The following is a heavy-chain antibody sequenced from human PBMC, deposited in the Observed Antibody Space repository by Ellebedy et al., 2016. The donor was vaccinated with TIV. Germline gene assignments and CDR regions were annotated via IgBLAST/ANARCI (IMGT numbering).Heavy chain of an antibody. Sequence: GESLKISCAASGFSFRSYWMTWVRQAPGKGLEWVANIYQDGSAKHYADSVKGRFTISRDNAKNSLHLEMNSLRGEDTAVYYCATDGSYGDYRSPTHAFVMWGQGTLVTVSS. CDR2: IYQDGSAK. V-gene: IGHV3-7*01. D-gene: IGHD4-17*01. J-gene: IGHJ3*02. CDR3: ATDGSYGDYRSPTHAFVM. CDR1: GFSFRSYW.